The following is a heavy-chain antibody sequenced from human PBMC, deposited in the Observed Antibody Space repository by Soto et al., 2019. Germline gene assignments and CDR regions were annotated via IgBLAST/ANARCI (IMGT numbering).Heavy chain of an antibody. Sequence: QVHLVESGGGVVQPGRSLRLSCAASGFTFSNYTMHWVRQAPGKGLEWVALISYDEIDKYFADAVKGRFTISRDNSKNTLYLQMDSLRAEDTAVYYCAGRSGSSDYWGGGTLVTVSS. CDR1: GFTFSNYT. CDR3: AGRSGSSDY. CDR2: ISYDEIDK. D-gene: IGHD3-10*01. J-gene: IGHJ4*02. V-gene: IGHV3-30*04.